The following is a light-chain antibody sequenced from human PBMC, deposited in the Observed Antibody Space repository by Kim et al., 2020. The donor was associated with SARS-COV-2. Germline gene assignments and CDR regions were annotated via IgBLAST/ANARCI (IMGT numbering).Light chain of an antibody. J-gene: IGKJ2*02. CDR2: KAS. V-gene: IGKV1-5*03. CDR3: QQYNSYPCT. Sequence: DIQMTQSPSTLSASVGDRVTITCRASQSISSWLAWYQQKSGKAPKLLIYKASSLESGVPSRFSGSGSGTEFTLTISSLQPDDFATYYCQQYNSYPCTFGQGTKLEI. CDR1: QSISSW.